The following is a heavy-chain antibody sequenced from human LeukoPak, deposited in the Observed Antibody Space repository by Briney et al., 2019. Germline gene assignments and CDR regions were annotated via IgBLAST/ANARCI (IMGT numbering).Heavy chain of an antibody. CDR2: ISAYNGNT. D-gene: IGHD2-2*02. V-gene: IGHV1-18*01. J-gene: IGHJ6*02. CDR3: ARNHKGDIVVVPAAIGDYYYYGMDV. Sequence: GASVKVSCKASGYTFTSYGISWVRQAPGQGLEWMGWISAYNGNTNYAQKLQGRVTMTTDTSTSTAYMELRSLRSDDTAVYYCARNHKGDIVVVPAAIGDYYYYGMDVWGQGTRVTVSS. CDR1: GYTFTSYG.